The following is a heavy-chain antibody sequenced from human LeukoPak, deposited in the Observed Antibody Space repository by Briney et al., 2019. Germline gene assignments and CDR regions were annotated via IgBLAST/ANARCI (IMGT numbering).Heavy chain of an antibody. CDR2: IYYSGST. J-gene: IGHJ4*02. D-gene: IGHD6-13*01. V-gene: IGHV4-39*07. CDR3: ARVSYSFRRIAAAGTYYFDY. Sequence: PSETLSLTCTVSGGSISSSSYYWGWIRQPPGKGLEWIGSIYYSGSTYYNPSLKSRVTISVDTSKNQFSLKLSSVTAADTAVYYCARVSYSFRRIAAAGTYYFDYWGQGTLVTVSS. CDR1: GGSISSSSYY.